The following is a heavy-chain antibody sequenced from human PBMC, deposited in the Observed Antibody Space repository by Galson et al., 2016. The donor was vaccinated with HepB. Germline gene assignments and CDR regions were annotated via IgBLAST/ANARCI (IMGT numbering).Heavy chain of an antibody. V-gene: IGHV1-8*01. J-gene: IGHJ1*01. D-gene: IGHD1-14*01. CDR1: GFTFINYG. CDR2: MNPDSGNT. CDR3: ARAIRNQPLSEH. Sequence: SCAASGFTFINYGMNWVRQAPGQGLEWMGWMNPDSGNTGYGQRLRGRIDMTSDASINTAYMELHSLRSEDTAVYYCARAIRNQPLSEHWGQGTLITVSS.